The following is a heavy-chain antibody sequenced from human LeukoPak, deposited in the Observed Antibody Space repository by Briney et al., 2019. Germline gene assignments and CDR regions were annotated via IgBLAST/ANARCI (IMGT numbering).Heavy chain of an antibody. V-gene: IGHV3-21*01. D-gene: IGHD4-17*01. J-gene: IGHJ4*02. CDR3: ARGHTVTSYFDY. CDR1: GFTFSSYS. Sequence: PGGSLRLSCAASGFTFSSYSMNWVRHAPGKGLEWVSSISSSSSYIYYADSVKGRFTISRDNAKNSLYLQMNSLRAEDTAVYYCARGHTVTSYFDYWGQGTLVTVSS. CDR2: ISSSSSYI.